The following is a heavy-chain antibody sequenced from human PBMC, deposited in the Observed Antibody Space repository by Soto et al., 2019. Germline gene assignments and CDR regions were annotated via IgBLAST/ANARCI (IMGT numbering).Heavy chain of an antibody. CDR2: LSQTATAI. D-gene: IGHD6-13*01. J-gene: IGHJ4*02. Sequence: PGGSLRLSCAASGFTFSAYYMGWVRLAPGRGLEWVAYLSQTATAIPYADSVRGRFTISRDNAKNTLYLQMNSLRAEDTAVYYCAREYSSSRYFDYWGQGTLVTVSS. CDR3: AREYSSSRYFDY. CDR1: GFTFSAYY. V-gene: IGHV3-11*04.